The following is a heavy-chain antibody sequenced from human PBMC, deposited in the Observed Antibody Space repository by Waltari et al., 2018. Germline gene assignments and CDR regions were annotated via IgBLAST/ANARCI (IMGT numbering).Heavy chain of an antibody. Sequence: QVQLVESGGGVVQPGRSMRLSCAASGFPFSSYATHWVRQAPGKGLEWVAVISYDGSNKYYADSVKGRFTISRDNSKNTLYLQMNSLRAEDTAVYYCARPDYDILGFDPWGQGTLVTVSS. D-gene: IGHD3-9*01. CDR3: ARPDYDILGFDP. J-gene: IGHJ5*02. CDR2: ISYDGSNK. CDR1: GFPFSSYA. V-gene: IGHV3-30*01.